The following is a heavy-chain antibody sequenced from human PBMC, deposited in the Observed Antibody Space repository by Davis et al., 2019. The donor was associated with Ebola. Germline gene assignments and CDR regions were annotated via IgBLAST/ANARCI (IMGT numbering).Heavy chain of an antibody. CDR2: INHSGST. V-gene: IGHV4-34*01. Sequence: MPSETLSLTCAVYGGSFSGYYWSWIRQPPGKGLEWIGEINHSGSTNYNPSLKSRVTISVDTSKNQFSLKLSSVTAADTAVYYCARVSYYDSSGYYVDAFDIWGQGTMVTVSS. D-gene: IGHD3-22*01. J-gene: IGHJ3*02. CDR3: ARVSYYDSSGYYVDAFDI. CDR1: GGSFSGYY.